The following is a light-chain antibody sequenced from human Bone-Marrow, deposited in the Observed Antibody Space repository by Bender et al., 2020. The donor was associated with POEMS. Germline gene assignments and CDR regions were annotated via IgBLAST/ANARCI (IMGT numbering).Light chain of an antibody. J-gene: IGLJ2*01. Sequence: QSVVTQPPSLSEAPRQRVTISCSGSSSNIGNHGVNWYQQLPGEAPKLLIYYDDLLTPGVSDRFSASKSGNTASLTISGLQAEDGADYYCSSYTSASTLVFGGGTKVTVL. V-gene: IGLV1-36*01. CDR3: SSYTSASTLV. CDR1: SSNIGNHG. CDR2: YDD.